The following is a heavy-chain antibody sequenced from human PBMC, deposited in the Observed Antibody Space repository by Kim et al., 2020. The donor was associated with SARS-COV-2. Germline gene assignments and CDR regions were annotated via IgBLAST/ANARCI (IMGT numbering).Heavy chain of an antibody. CDR2: INWNGGST. J-gene: IGHJ6*02. V-gene: IGHV3-20*01. CDR1: GFTFDDYG. Sequence: GGSLRLSCVASGFTFDDYGMSWVRQAPGKGLEWVSGINWNGGSTGYADSVKGRFTISRDNAKNSLYLQMNSLRAEDTALYHCARDPMFYYGSGSPRLPYYYYYGMDVWGQGTTVTVSS. CDR3: ARDPMFYYGSGSPRLPYYYYYGMDV. D-gene: IGHD3-10*01.